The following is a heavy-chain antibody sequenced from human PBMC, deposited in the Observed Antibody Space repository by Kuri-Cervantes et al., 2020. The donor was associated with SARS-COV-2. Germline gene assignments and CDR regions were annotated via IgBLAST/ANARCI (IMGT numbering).Heavy chain of an antibody. CDR2: ISWNSGSI. CDR3: ARSLIAVAGEIDY. CDR1: GGSISSYY. V-gene: IGHV3-9*01. D-gene: IGHD6-19*01. J-gene: IGHJ4*02. Sequence: SLKISCTVSGGSISSYYWSWVRQAPGKGLEWVSGISWNSGSIGYADSVKGRFTISRDNSKNTLYLQMNSLRAEDTAVYYCARSLIAVAGEIDYWGQGTLVTVSS.